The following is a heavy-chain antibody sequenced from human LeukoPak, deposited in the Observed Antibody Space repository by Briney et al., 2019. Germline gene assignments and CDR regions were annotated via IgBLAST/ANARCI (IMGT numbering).Heavy chain of an antibody. V-gene: IGHV4-38-2*01. CDR3: ARPIRLGDAFDY. CDR2: IYHSGST. D-gene: IGHD3-16*01. J-gene: IGHJ4*02. Sequence: PSETLSLTCAVSGYSISSGYYWGWIRQPPGKGLEWIGSIYHSGSTYYNPSLKSRVTISVDTSKNQFSLKLSSVTAADTAVYYCARPIRLGDAFDYWGQGTLVTASS. CDR1: GYSISSGYY.